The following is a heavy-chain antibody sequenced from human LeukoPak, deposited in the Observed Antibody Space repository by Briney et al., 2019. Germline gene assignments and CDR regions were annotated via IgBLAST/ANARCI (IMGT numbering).Heavy chain of an antibody. D-gene: IGHD2-15*01. CDR2: INTNTGNS. CDR1: GYTFSNYG. Sequence: ASVKVSCKASGYTFSNYGVNWVRQAPGQGLEWMGWINTNTGNSTYAQGFTGRFVFSLDTSVSTASLQISSLKAEDTAVYYCARDLRVCSGGSCYINWFDPWGQGTLVTVSS. V-gene: IGHV7-4-1*02. CDR3: ARDLRVCSGGSCYINWFDP. J-gene: IGHJ5*02.